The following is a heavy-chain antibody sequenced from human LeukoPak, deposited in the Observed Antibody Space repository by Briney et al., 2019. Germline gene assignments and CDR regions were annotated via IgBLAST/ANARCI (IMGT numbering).Heavy chain of an antibody. CDR2: VHHSGST. J-gene: IGHJ4*02. D-gene: IGHD3-22*01. CDR1: GGSISSLY. Sequence: SETLSLTCTVSGGSISSLYWSWLRQPPGKGLEWIGYVHHSGSTNYNPSLKSRVTISIDTSKNQFSLRLSSVTAADTAVYYCARGGDDSSGYYSFDYWGQGTLVTVSS. V-gene: IGHV4-59*08. CDR3: ARGGDDSSGYYSFDY.